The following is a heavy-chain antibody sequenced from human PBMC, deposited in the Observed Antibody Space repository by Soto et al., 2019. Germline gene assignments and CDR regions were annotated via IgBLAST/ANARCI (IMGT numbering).Heavy chain of an antibody. Sequence: PTLVNPTQTLTLTCTFSGFSLSTSGMCVSWIRQPPGKALEWLALIDWDDDKYYSTSLKTRLTISKDTSKNQVVLTMTNMDPVDTATYYCARYYYDSSGYPYYFDYWGQGTLVTVSS. CDR2: IDWDDDK. CDR3: ARYYYDSSGYPYYFDY. CDR1: GFSLSTSGMC. V-gene: IGHV2-70*01. J-gene: IGHJ4*02. D-gene: IGHD3-22*01.